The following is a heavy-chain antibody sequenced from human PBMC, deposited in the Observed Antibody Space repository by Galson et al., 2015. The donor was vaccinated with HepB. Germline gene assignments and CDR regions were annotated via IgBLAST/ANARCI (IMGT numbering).Heavy chain of an antibody. J-gene: IGHJ6*02. CDR2: IKSKTDGGTT. Sequence: SLRLSCAASGFTFSNAWMTWVRQAPGKGLEWVGRIKSKTDGGTTDYAAPVIGRFTISRDDSKNTLYLQMNSLKTEDTGVYYCTKEKRYPYYGLDVWGQGTTVT. CDR3: TKEKRYPYYGLDV. D-gene: IGHD2-2*01. V-gene: IGHV3-15*01. CDR1: GFTFSNAW.